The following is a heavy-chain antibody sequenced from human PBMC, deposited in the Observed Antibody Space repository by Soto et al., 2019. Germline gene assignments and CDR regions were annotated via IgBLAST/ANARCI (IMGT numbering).Heavy chain of an antibody. J-gene: IGHJ4*02. CDR3: AKDEGFLTGYSTHYFDY. V-gene: IGHV3-23*01. Sequence: GGSLRLSSAASGLTFSIYAMSWFRQAPGKGLEWVSAISGSGGSTYYADSVKGRFTISRDNSKNTLYLQMNSLRAEDTAVYYCAKDEGFLTGYSTHYFDYWGQGTLVTVAS. D-gene: IGHD3-9*01. CDR2: ISGSGGST. CDR1: GLTFSIYA.